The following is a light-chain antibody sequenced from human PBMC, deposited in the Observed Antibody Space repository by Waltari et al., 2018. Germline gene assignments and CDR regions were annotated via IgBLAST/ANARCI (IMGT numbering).Light chain of an antibody. CDR2: DAS. CDR1: QSVSSF. CDR3: QQRET. J-gene: IGKJ4*01. V-gene: IGKV3-11*01. Sequence: EIVLTQSPATLSLFPGERATLSCRASQSVSSFLAWYQQKPGQAPRLLIYDASNGATGIPARFSGSGSGTDFTRTISSLEPEDFAVYYCQQRETFGGGTKVEIK.